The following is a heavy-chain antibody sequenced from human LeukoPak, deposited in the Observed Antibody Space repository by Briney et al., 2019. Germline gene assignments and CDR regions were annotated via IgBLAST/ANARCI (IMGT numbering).Heavy chain of an antibody. V-gene: IGHV1-46*01. CDR3: ARGSVRGEFDP. CDR2: INPSGGST. J-gene: IGHJ5*02. CDR1: GYTFTRYY. D-gene: IGHD3-10*01. Sequence: ASVKVSCKASGYTFTRYYIHWVRQAPGQGLEWMGLINPSGGSTNYAQKFQGRVTMTRDTSTSTVYMELSSLRSEDTAVYSCARGSVRGEFDPWGQGTLVTVSS.